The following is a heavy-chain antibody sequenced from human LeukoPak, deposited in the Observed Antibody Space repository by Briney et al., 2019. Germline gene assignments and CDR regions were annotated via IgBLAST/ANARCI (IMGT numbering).Heavy chain of an antibody. CDR2: INHSGST. V-gene: IGHV4-34*01. CDR1: GGSFSGYY. CDR3: ASTTIEQTGFDY. Sequence: PSETLSLTCAVYGGSFSGYYWSWIRQPPGKGLEWIGEINHSGSTNYNPSLKSRVTISVDTSKNQFSLKLSSVTAADTAVYYCASTTIEQTGFDYWGQGTLVTVSS. D-gene: IGHD7-27*01. J-gene: IGHJ4*02.